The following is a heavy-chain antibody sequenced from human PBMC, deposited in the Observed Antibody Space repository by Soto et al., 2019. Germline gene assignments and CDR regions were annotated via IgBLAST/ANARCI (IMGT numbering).Heavy chain of an antibody. V-gene: IGHV3-23*01. Sequence: GGSLRLSCEASGFSFSNYAMNWVRQAPGKGLEWVSGISNKGDTTHYADSVKGRFSISRDNSKNTLYLQMNSLRVEDTAVYHCAKRLLCTSTSCYGFDSWGQGTLVTVSS. CDR1: GFSFSNYA. J-gene: IGHJ4*02. D-gene: IGHD2-2*01. CDR3: AKRLLCTSTSCYGFDS. CDR2: ISNKGDTT.